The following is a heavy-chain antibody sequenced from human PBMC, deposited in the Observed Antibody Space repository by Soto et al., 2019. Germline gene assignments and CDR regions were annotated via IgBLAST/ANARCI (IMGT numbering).Heavy chain of an antibody. CDR3: ARAGDKNWFDP. CDR1: GGSVSSGSYY. J-gene: IGHJ5*02. Sequence: SETLSLTCTVSGGSVSSGSYYWSWIRQPPGKGLEWIGYIYYSGSTNYNPSLKSRVTITVDTSKNQFSLKLSSVTAADTAVYYCARAGDKNWFDPWGQGTLVTVSS. V-gene: IGHV4-61*01. D-gene: IGHD1-26*01. CDR2: IYYSGST.